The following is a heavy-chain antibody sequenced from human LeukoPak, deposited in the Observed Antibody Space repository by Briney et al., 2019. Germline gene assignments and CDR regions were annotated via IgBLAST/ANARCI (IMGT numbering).Heavy chain of an antibody. CDR2: ISGSGGST. CDR1: GFTFGSYA. V-gene: IGHV3-23*01. Sequence: GGSLRLSCATSGFTFGSYAMSWVRQAPGKGLEWVSGISGSGGSTYYADSVKGRFTTSRDNSKSTLYLQLTSLRGEDTAFYYCVRLDPHSSSWFHGAFEIWGQGTMVTVSS. J-gene: IGHJ3*02. CDR3: VRLDPHSSSWFHGAFEI. D-gene: IGHD6-13*01.